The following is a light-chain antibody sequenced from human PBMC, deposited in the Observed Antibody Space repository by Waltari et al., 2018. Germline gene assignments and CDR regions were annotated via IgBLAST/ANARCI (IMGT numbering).Light chain of an antibody. Sequence: QAGLIQPPSVSRALGQTATLTCAGNRNNVVNHGVAWLQQHQGHPPKLLAYRSDNRPSGISERFSASRSGNTASLTITGLQADDEADYYCSAWDKDLVAVVFGGGTKLTVL. J-gene: IGLJ3*02. CDR3: SAWDKDLVAVV. V-gene: IGLV10-54*04. CDR2: RSD. CDR1: RNNVVNHG.